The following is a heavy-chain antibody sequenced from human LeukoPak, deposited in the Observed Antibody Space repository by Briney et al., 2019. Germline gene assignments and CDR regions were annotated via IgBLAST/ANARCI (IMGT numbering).Heavy chain of an antibody. Sequence: ASVKVSCKASGYTFTGYYIHWVRQAPGQGLEWMGWINPNSGGTNYAQKFQGRVTMTRDTSISTAYMELSRLRSDDTAVYYCARGKLRDGYNPGYDYWGQGTLVIVSS. D-gene: IGHD5-24*01. J-gene: IGHJ4*02. CDR3: ARGKLRDGYNPGYDY. CDR1: GYTFTGYY. CDR2: INPNSGGT. V-gene: IGHV1-2*02.